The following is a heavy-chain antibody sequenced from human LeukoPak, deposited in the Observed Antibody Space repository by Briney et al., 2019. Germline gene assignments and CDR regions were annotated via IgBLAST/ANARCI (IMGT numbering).Heavy chain of an antibody. CDR2: INSDWSST. CDR3: ARGGGHSYGYLDY. J-gene: IGHJ4*02. V-gene: IGHV3-74*01. D-gene: IGHD5-18*01. CDR1: GFTFSSYW. Sequence: GGSLRLSCAASGFTFSSYWMHWVRQAPGKGLEWVSRINSDWSSTSYAGSVKGRFTISRDNAKNTLYLQMNSLRAEDTAVYYCARGGGHSYGYLDYWGQGTLVTVSS.